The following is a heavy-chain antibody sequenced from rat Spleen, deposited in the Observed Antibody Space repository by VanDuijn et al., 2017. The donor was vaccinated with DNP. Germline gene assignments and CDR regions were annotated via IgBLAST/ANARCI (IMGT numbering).Heavy chain of an antibody. CDR1: GFTFSDYG. D-gene: IGHD1-12*01. V-gene: IGHV5-58*01. Sequence: EVQLVESGGGLVQPGRSLKLSCVASGFTFSDYGMAWVRQAPGKGLEWVASINTDGGNTYYPDSVKGRFTISSDNAENTVYLQMTSLRSEDTATYYCAHSNYYDVNYWGQGVMVTVSS. CDR2: INTDGGNT. CDR3: AHSNYYDVNY. J-gene: IGHJ2*01.